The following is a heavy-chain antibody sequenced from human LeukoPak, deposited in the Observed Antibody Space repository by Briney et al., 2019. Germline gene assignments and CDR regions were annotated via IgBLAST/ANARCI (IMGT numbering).Heavy chain of an antibody. V-gene: IGHV3-64*01. J-gene: IGHJ4*02. D-gene: IGHD4-17*01. CDR2: ISSNGGST. CDR1: GFTFSSYA. Sequence: GGSLRLSCAASGFTFSSYAMHWVRQAPGKGLEYVSAISSNGGSTYYANSVKGRFTISRDNSKNTLYLQMGSLRAEDMAVYYCARAMVTTHWGQGTLVTVSS. CDR3: ARAMVTTH.